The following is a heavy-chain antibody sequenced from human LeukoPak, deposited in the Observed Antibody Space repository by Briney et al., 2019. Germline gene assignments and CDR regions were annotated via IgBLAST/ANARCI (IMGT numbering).Heavy chain of an antibody. J-gene: IGHJ4*02. CDR3: AREYRFRGIAVAAYFDY. D-gene: IGHD6-19*01. V-gene: IGHV4-59*01. Sequence: SETLSLTCTVSGGSISSYYWSWIRQPPGKGLEWIGYIYYSGSTNYNPSLKSRVTISVDTSKNQFSLKLSSVTAADTAVYYCAREYRFRGIAVAAYFDYWGQGTLVTVSS. CDR1: GGSISSYY. CDR2: IYYSGST.